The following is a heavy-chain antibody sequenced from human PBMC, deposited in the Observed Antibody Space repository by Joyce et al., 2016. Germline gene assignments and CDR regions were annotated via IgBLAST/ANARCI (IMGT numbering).Heavy chain of an antibody. J-gene: IGHJ4*02. V-gene: IGHV1-2*02. Sequence: QVQLVQSGAEVKKPGASVKVSCKASGYTFTGYYMHWVRQAPGQGLEWMGLINPHSGGIKYAQKFQDRVTMTRDTSISTAYMEMSRLRSDDTAVYYCARSKGYDYVWGSYRYTQGLPDYWGQGTLVTVSS. CDR3: ARSKGYDYVWGSYRYTQGLPDY. CDR1: GYTFTGYY. D-gene: IGHD3-16*02. CDR2: INPHSGGI.